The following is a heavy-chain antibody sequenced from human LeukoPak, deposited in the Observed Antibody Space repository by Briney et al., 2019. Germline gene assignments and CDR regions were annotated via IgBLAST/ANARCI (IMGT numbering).Heavy chain of an antibody. J-gene: IGHJ6*02. CDR2: INSDGSST. CDR1: GFTLSNHW. V-gene: IGHV3-74*01. D-gene: IGHD2-15*01. Sequence: QSGGSLRLSCAASGFTLSNHWMHWVRQAPGKGLVWVSRINSDGSSTTYADSVKGRFTISRDNAKNTLYLQMNSLRPEDTAAYYCARYGGNYYYYGMDVWGQGTTVTVSS. CDR3: ARYGGNYYYYGMDV.